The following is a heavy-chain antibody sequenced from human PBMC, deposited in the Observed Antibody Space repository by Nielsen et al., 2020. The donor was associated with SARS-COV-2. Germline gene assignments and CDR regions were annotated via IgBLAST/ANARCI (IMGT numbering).Heavy chain of an antibody. CDR2: ISSSSSYI. D-gene: IGHD3-22*01. CDR1: GFTFSSYS. J-gene: IGHJ4*02. Sequence: GESLKISCAASGFTFSSYSMNWVRQAPGKGPEWVSSISSSSSYIYYADSVKGRFTISRDNAKNSLYLQMNSLRAEDTAVYYCARGPHYYDSSGYEDYWGQGTLVTVSS. CDR3: ARGPHYYDSSGYEDY. V-gene: IGHV3-21*01.